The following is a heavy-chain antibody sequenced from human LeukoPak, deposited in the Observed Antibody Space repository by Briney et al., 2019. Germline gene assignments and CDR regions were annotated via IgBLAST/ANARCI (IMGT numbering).Heavy chain of an antibody. CDR3: ARDHVDYSNYGDYFDY. D-gene: IGHD4-11*01. CDR1: GFTFSTYG. Sequence: GGSLRLSCAASGFTFSTYGMHWVRQAPGKGLEWVAVIWSDGSNKYYADSVKGRFTISRDNSKNTLYVQMNSLRAEDTAVYYCARDHVDYSNYGDYFDYWGQGTLVTVSS. CDR2: IWSDGSNK. V-gene: IGHV3-33*01. J-gene: IGHJ4*02.